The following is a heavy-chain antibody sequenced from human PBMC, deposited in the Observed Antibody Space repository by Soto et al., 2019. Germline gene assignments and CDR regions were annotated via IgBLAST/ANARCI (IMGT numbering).Heavy chain of an antibody. Sequence: GGSLRLSCAASGVTFSSYAMSWVRQAPGKGLEWVSAISGSGGSTYYADSVKGRFTISRDNSKNTLYLQMNSLRAEDTAVYYCAKNGAVTTSSFRLDYWGQGTLVTVSS. J-gene: IGHJ4*02. CDR3: AKNGAVTTSSFRLDY. CDR2: ISGSGGST. CDR1: GVTFSSYA. D-gene: IGHD4-4*01. V-gene: IGHV3-23*01.